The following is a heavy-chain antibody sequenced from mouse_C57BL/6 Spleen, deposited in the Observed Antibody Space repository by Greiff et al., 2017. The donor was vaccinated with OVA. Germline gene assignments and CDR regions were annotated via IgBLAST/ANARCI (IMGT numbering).Heavy chain of an antibody. V-gene: IGHV1-52*01. CDR2: IDPSDSET. J-gene: IGHJ4*01. Sequence: QVQLKQSGAELVRPGSSVKLSCKASGYTFTSYWMHWVKQRPIQGLEWIGNIDPSDSETHYNQKFKDKATLTVDKSSSTAYMQLSSLTSEDSAVYYCARGRGDYARDYWGQGTSVTVSS. CDR1: GYTFTSYW. CDR3: ARGRGDYARDY.